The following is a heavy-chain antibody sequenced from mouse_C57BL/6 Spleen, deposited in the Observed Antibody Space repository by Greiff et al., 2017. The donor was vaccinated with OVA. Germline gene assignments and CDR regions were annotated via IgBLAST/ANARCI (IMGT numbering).Heavy chain of an antibody. CDR1: GYTFTDYE. V-gene: IGHV1-15*01. CDR3: TRKSSGYPPWFAY. Sequence: VQLQQSGAELVRPGASVTLSCKASGYTFTDYEMHWVKQTPVHGLEWIGAIDPETGGTAYNQKFKGKAILTADKSSSTAYMELRSLTSEDSAVYYCTRKSSGYPPWFAYWGQGTLVTVSA. J-gene: IGHJ3*01. CDR2: IDPETGGT. D-gene: IGHD3-2*02.